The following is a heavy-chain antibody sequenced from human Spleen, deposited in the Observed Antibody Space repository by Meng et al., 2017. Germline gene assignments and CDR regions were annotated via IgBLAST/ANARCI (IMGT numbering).Heavy chain of an antibody. CDR2: IYYSGST. CDR1: GGSINSPNYY. CDR3: ARARVNNYFDSSGYDY. D-gene: IGHD3-22*01. Sequence: QLQLQESGSGLVKPSQTLSLTCTVSGGSINSPNYYWSWIRQPPGKGLEWIGYIYYSGSTYYNPSLKSRVTISTDTSKNQLSLKLSSVTAADTAVYYCARARVNNYFDSSGYDYWGQGTLVTVSS. J-gene: IGHJ4*02. V-gene: IGHV4-30-4*01.